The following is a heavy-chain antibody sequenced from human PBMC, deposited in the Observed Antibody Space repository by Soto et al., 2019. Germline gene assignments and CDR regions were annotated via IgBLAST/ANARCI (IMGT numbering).Heavy chain of an antibody. D-gene: IGHD5-18*01. J-gene: IGHJ5*02. CDR2: IFSSGST. CDR1: GGSISIIGSF. Sequence: WETLSLTCTVSGGSISIIGSFWGWFRQPPGKALEWLGNIFSSGSTYYNPSLKSRVTISIDTSKNQFSLRLSSMTAADTAVYFCAAGYTYGCFDPWGQGTQVTVSS. CDR3: AAGYTYGCFDP. V-gene: IGHV4-39*01.